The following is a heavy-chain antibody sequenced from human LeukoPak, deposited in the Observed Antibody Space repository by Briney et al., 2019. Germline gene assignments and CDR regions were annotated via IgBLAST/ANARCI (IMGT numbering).Heavy chain of an antibody. Sequence: GGSLRLSCAASGFTFSSYSMSWVRQAPGKGLEWISDISDSGGSTYYADSVKGRFTISRDTSKNTLYLPKNSLRAEDTAVYYCPKDTQLVAVTSFDYWGQGTLVTVSS. D-gene: IGHD2-15*01. V-gene: IGHV3-23*01. CDR1: GFTFSSYS. J-gene: IGHJ4*02. CDR2: ISDSGGST. CDR3: PKDTQLVAVTSFDY.